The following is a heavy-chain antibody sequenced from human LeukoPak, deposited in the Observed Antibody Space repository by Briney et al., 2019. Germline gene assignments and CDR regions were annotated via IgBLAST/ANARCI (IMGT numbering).Heavy chain of an antibody. CDR3: ARDRSVSREFDY. CDR2: IDPSGGST. Sequence: ASVKVSCKASGYTFTSYYMHWVRQAPGQGLEWMGIIDPSGGSTGYAQKFQGRVTMTRDTSTSTAYMELSSLRSEDTAVYYCARDRSVSREFDYWGQGTLVTVSS. J-gene: IGHJ4*02. CDR1: GYTFTSYY. V-gene: IGHV1-46*01.